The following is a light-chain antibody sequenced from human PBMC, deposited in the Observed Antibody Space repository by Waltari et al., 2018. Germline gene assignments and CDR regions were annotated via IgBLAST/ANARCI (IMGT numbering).Light chain of an antibody. CDR3: QQYDHWPLT. CDR2: DTS. J-gene: IGKJ4*01. V-gene: IGKV3-11*01. Sequence: EVVLTQSPAALSLSPGERATLSCRASQSVSAFLGWYQQKAGQTPSLLIYDTSKRATGTPARFSGTGFGTDFTLTISSLEPEDSAVYYCQQYDHWPLTFGGGTKVEVK. CDR1: QSVSAF.